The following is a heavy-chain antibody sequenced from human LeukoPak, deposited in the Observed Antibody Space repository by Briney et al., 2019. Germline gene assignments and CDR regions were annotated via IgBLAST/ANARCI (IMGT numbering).Heavy chain of an antibody. CDR2: INPNSGGT. Sequence: ASVKVSCKASGYTFTGYYMHWVRQAPGRGLEWMGWINPNSGGTNYAQKFQGRVTMTRDTSISTAYMELSRLRSDDTAVYYCARDPRSVAGRSDHWGQGTLVTVSS. CDR1: GYTFTGYY. CDR3: ARDPRSVAGRSDH. D-gene: IGHD6-19*01. J-gene: IGHJ4*02. V-gene: IGHV1-2*02.